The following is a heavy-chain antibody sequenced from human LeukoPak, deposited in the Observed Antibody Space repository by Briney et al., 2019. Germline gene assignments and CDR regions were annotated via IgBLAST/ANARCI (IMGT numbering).Heavy chain of an antibody. CDR3: AKDLVAGTIGY. CDR2: IYSGDNT. J-gene: IGHJ4*02. D-gene: IGHD6-19*01. CDR1: GFTVSTNY. Sequence: GGSLRLSCVASGFTVSTNYMSWVRQAPGKGLEWVSVIYSGDNTNYADSVKGRFTIFRDSSKNTLYLQMNSLRAEDTAVYYCAKDLVAGTIGYWGQGTLVTVSS. V-gene: IGHV3-53*01.